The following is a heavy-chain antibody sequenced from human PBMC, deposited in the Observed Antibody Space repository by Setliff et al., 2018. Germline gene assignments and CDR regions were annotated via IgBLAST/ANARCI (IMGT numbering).Heavy chain of an antibody. CDR2: IYYSGST. V-gene: IGHV4-59*01. CDR3: ARDEGSSYFYGMDV. J-gene: IGHJ6*02. D-gene: IGHD6-13*01. CDR1: GGSISSYY. Sequence: SETLSLTCTVSGGSISSYYWSWIRQPPGKGLEWIGYIYYSGSTNCNPSLKSRVTISVDTSKNQLSLKLSSVTAADTAVYYCARDEGSSYFYGMDVWGQGTTVTVSS.